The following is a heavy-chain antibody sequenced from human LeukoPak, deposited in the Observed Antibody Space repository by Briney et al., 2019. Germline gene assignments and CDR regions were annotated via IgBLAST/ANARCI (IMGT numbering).Heavy chain of an antibody. D-gene: IGHD3-10*01. CDR2: INLGGRT. V-gene: IGHV4-34*01. CDR3: ARGVTVRGVLRQTFGFNDYYYMDV. CDR1: GGSFSDHL. Sequence: SETLSLTCDVSGGSFSDHLWNWIRQPPGKGLEWLGVINLGGRTNFHPTLRSRLTISLDTSKSQFSLTLTSVSAADTAVYYCARGVTVRGVLRQTFGFNDYYYMDVWGKGTAVTVSS. J-gene: IGHJ6*03.